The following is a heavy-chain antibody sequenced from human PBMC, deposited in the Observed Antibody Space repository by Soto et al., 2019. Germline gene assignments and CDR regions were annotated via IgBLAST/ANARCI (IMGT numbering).Heavy chain of an antibody. CDR2: ISSSGITT. J-gene: IGHJ4*02. Sequence: EVQLVESGGGFVQPGGSLRLSCAASGFTFRNYEMNWVRKAPGKGPEWVSYISSSGITTYYADFAAGRFTISRDNAKESLYLHLNSLRFEDTAVYYCARYGTRADWWGLGTQVTVSS. CDR1: GFTFRNYE. D-gene: IGHD1-1*01. CDR3: ARYGTRADW. V-gene: IGHV3-48*03.